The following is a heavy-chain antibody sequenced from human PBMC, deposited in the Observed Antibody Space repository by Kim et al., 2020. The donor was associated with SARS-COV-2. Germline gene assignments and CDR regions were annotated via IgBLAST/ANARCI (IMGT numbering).Heavy chain of an antibody. Sequence: YSQKFQGRVTITRDTSASTAYMELSSLRSEDTAVYYCASTAAAGTIGYDYWGQGTLVTVSS. D-gene: IGHD6-13*01. V-gene: IGHV1-3*01. J-gene: IGHJ4*02. CDR3: ASTAAAGTIGYDY.